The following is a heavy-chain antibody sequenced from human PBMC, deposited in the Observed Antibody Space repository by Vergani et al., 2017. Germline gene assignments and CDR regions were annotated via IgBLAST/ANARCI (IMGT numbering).Heavy chain of an antibody. CDR2: FNPNSGGP. CDR1: GYTFTGYY. CDR3: TMTRETSISTAYMELSRLRSDDTAVYDCARADVRGVIKFDY. D-gene: IGHD2-15*01. J-gene: IGHJ4*02. Sequence: QVQLVQSGAEVKKPGASVKVSCKASGYTFTGYYMHWVRQAPGPGLEWMGWFNPNSGGPTYAKKLQGSVPGQRLNRMGWIKPNSGGTNYAQKDQGRITMTRETSISTAYMELSRLRSDDTAVYDCARADVRGVIKFDYWGQGTLVTVSS. V-gene: IGHV1-2*02.